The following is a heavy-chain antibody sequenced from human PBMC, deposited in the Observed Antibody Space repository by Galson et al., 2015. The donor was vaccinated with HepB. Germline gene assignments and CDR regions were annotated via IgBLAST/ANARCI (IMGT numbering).Heavy chain of an antibody. Sequence: SLRLSCAASGFTFSSYAMGWVRQAPGKGLEWVSAISGSGGSTYYADSVKGRFTISRDNSKNTLYLQMNSLRAEDTAVYYCAKCGLSREIYYYYYYMDVWGKGTTVTVSS. V-gene: IGHV3-23*01. CDR3: AKCGLSREIYYYYYYMDV. CDR2: ISGSGGST. J-gene: IGHJ6*03. D-gene: IGHD5-24*01. CDR1: GFTFSSYA.